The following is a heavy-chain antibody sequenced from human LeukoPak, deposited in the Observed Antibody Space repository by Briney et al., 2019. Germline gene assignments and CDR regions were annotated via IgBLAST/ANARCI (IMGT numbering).Heavy chain of an antibody. V-gene: IGHV4-34*01. D-gene: IGHD3-10*01. J-gene: IGHJ4*02. CDR3: AREMVRGVI. CDR2: INHSGGT. Sequence: PSETLSLTCAVYGGSFSGYYWSWIRQPPGKGLEWIGEINHSGGTNYNPSLKSRVTISVDTSKNQFSLKLSSVTAADTAVYYCAREMVRGVIWGQGTLVTVSS. CDR1: GGSFSGYY.